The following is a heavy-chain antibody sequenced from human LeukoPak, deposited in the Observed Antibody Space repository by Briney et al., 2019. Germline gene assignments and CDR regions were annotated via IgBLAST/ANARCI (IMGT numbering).Heavy chain of an antibody. D-gene: IGHD1-7*01. J-gene: IGHJ4*02. CDR1: GGSMSGYY. V-gene: IGHV4-59*01. CDR3: ARDSQNYLFDY. CDR2: IHYSGST. Sequence: SETLSLTCTVSGGSMSGYYWTWIRQPPGKGLDWIGYIHYSGSTNYHPSLKSRVTLSVDTSKKQFSLKLNSVTAADTAVYFCARDSQNYLFDYWGQGTLVTVSS.